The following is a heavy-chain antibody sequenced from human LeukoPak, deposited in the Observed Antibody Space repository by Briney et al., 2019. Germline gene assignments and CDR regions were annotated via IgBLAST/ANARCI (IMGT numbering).Heavy chain of an antibody. D-gene: IGHD2-2*01. V-gene: IGHV4-39*01. CDR3: ARICSSTSCYVDV. CDR1: GGSVSSSNYY. CDR2: IYYSGST. Sequence: SETLSLTCTVSGGSVSSSNYYWGWIRQPPGKGLEWIGSIYYSGSTYYNPSLKSRVTISVDTSKNQFSLKLSSVTAADTAVYYCARICSSTSCYVDVWGKGTTVTVSS. J-gene: IGHJ6*03.